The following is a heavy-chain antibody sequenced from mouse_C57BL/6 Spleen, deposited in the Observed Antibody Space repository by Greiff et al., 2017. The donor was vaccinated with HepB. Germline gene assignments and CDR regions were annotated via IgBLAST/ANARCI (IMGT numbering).Heavy chain of an antibody. CDR3: ARREAYYYAMDY. Sequence: QVQLQQPGAELVMPGASVKLSCKASGYTFTSYWMHWVKQRPGQGLEWIGEIDPSDSYTNYNQKFKGKSTLTVDKSSSTAYMQLSSLTSEDSAVYYCARREAYYYAMDYWGQGTSVTVSS. V-gene: IGHV1-69*01. J-gene: IGHJ4*01. CDR1: GYTFTSYW. CDR2: IDPSDSYT.